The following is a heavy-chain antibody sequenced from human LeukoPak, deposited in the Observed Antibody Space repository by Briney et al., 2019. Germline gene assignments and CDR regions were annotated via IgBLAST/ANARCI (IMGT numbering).Heavy chain of an antibody. CDR1: GGSVDDGGYY. D-gene: IGHD5-24*01. CDR2: VYSSGST. V-gene: IGHV4-61*08. Sequence: SETLSLTCSVSGGSVDDGGYYWSWIRQPPGKGLEWIGHVYSSGSTMYNPSLKSRLTISLDKSKNQFSLKLTSVTAADTAVYYCARVGGDGYNFDYWGQGTLVTVSS. J-gene: IGHJ4*02. CDR3: ARVGGDGYNFDY.